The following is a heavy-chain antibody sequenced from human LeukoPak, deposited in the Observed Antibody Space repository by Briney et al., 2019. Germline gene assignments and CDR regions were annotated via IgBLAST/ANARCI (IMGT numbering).Heavy chain of an antibody. J-gene: IGHJ6*03. Sequence: GGSLRLSCVASGFTLIGYSMNWVRQAPGKGLEWVSSISRSSSYTYYADSVKGRFTISRDNAKNSLYLQMNSLRAEDTAVYYCAREIPYSNYYMDVWGKGPTVTVSS. CDR1: GFTLIGYS. CDR3: AREIPYSNYYMDV. D-gene: IGHD4-11*01. V-gene: IGHV3-21*01. CDR2: ISRSSSYT.